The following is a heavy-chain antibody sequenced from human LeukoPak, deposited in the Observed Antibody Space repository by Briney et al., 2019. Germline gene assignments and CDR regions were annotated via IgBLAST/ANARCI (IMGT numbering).Heavy chain of an antibody. J-gene: IGHJ3*02. CDR2: ISGSGGST. Sequence: GGSLRLSCAASGFTFSSYAMSWVRQAPGKGLEWVSAISGSGGSTYYADSVKGRFTISRDNSKNTLYLQMNSLRAEDTAVYYCAKPHCTNGVCYRVHAFDIWGQGTTVTVSS. V-gene: IGHV3-23*01. D-gene: IGHD2-8*01. CDR1: GFTFSSYA. CDR3: AKPHCTNGVCYRVHAFDI.